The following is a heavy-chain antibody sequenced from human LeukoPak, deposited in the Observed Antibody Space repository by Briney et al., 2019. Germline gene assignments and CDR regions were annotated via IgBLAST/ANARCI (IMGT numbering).Heavy chain of an antibody. J-gene: IGHJ4*02. CDR2: IGGDGEKA. CDR1: GFTFSSYA. V-gene: IGHV3-23*01. D-gene: IGHD6-19*01. Sequence: GGSLRLSCAASGFTFSSYAMSWVRQGPGKGLEWVSTIGGDGEKAYYADSVKGRFTVSRDNSKNTLYLQMNSLRVEDTAVYSCARTVAGDYWGQGTLVTVSS. CDR3: ARTVAGDY.